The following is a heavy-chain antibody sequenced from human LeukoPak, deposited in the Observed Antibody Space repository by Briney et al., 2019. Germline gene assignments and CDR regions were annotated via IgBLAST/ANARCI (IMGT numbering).Heavy chain of an antibody. CDR2: IYHSGTT. D-gene: IGHD2/OR15-2a*01. CDR3: SRGVFGDF. V-gene: IGHV4-59*13. Sequence: SETLSLTCNVSGGSLTSWYWTWIRQSPGKGLEWIGYIYHSGTTNYNPSLKSRVTISIDTSKNQFSLKLTSVTAADTAIYYCSRGVFGDFRGQGALVTVSS. CDR1: GGSLTSWY. J-gene: IGHJ4*02.